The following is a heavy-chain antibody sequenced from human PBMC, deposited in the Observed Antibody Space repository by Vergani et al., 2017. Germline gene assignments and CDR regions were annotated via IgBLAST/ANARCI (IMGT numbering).Heavy chain of an antibody. V-gene: IGHV3-21*01. D-gene: IGHD3-10*01. CDR3: ARDLYYLGSGSYPYFYYYGLDV. Sequence: ELQLVESGGGLVKRGGSLRLSCAASGFTFSSYSMNWVRQAPGKGLEWISSISSSSSNIHYSDSLKGRFTISRDNSKSSLYLQMNSLRAEDTGVYYCARDLYYLGSGSYPYFYYYGLDVWGKGTAVTGSS. CDR1: GFTFSSYS. J-gene: IGHJ6*04. CDR2: ISSSSSNI.